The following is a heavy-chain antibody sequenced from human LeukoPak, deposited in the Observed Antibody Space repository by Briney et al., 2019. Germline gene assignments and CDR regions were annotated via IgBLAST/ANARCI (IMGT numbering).Heavy chain of an antibody. CDR3: ARDDIAAAPYPFDY. V-gene: IGHV1-18*04. CDR2: ISAYNGIT. J-gene: IGHJ4*02. CDR1: GYTFTSYG. D-gene: IGHD6-13*01. Sequence: ASVKVSCKASGYTFTSYGISWVRQAPGQGLEWMGWISAYNGITNYAQKLQGRVTMTTDTSTSTAYMELRSLRSDDTAVYYCARDDIAAAPYPFDYWGQGTLVTVSS.